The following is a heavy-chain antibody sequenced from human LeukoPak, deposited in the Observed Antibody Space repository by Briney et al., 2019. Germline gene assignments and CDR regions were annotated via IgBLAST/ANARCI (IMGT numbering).Heavy chain of an antibody. Sequence: GASVKVSCKASGYTFTGNYMHWGRQAPGQGLEWMGWINPNSGGTNYAQKFQGRVTTTRDTSISTAYMELSRLRSDDTAVYYCARRTRYSSSSDAFDIWGQGTMVTVSS. CDR3: ARRTRYSSSSDAFDI. J-gene: IGHJ3*02. CDR1: GYTFTGNY. D-gene: IGHD6-13*01. V-gene: IGHV1-2*02. CDR2: INPNSGGT.